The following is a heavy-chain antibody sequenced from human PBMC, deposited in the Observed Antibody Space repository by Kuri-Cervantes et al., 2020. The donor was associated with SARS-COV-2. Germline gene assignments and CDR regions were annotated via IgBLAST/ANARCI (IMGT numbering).Heavy chain of an antibody. CDR1: GGSIIRGGYS. J-gene: IGHJ6*02. CDR3: ARVLLGDIVVVPAAAEYHGMDV. CDR2: LSQTGST. D-gene: IGHD2-2*01. V-gene: IGHV4-30-2*01. Sequence: SETLSLTCAVSGGSIIRGGYSWFWIRQPPGAGLEYHGHLSQTGSTFFNPSLRSRVTISIEKSKNQFSLKLNSVTAADTAVYYCARVLLGDIVVVPAAAEYHGMDVWGQGTTVTVSS.